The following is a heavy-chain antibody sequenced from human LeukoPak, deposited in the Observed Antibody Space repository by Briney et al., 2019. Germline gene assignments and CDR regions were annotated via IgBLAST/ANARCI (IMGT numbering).Heavy chain of an antibody. CDR1: GFTFISYW. V-gene: IGHV3-7*03. CDR2: IKQDGSEK. D-gene: IGHD3-10*01. J-gene: IGHJ4*02. Sequence: GGPLRLPCAASGFTFISYWMSWAPQAPGKGLEWVANIKQDGSEKYYVDSVKGRFTISRDNAKNSLYLQMNSLRAEDTAVYYCASSWFGELLRWGQGTLVTVSS. CDR3: ASSWFGELLR.